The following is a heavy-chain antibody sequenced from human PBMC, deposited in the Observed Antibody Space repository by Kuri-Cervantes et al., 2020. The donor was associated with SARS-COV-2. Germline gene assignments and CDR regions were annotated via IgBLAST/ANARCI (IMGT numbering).Heavy chain of an antibody. Sequence: ASVKVSCKASGYTLTGYYMHWVRQAPGQGLEWMGWINPNFGGTNYAQEFQGRVTMTRDTSISTAYMNLSSLRSDDTAVYYCARAESETGHTLYFDSWGQGTLVTDSS. CDR2: INPNFGGT. CDR1: GYTLTGYY. J-gene: IGHJ4*02. CDR3: ARAESETGHTLYFDS. V-gene: IGHV1-2*02. D-gene: IGHD7-27*01.